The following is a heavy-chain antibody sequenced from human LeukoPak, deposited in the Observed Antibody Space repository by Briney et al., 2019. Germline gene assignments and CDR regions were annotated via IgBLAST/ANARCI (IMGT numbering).Heavy chain of an antibody. J-gene: IGHJ4*02. CDR3: AREPHYDSSGYQY. CDR1: GYTFTSYY. D-gene: IGHD3-22*01. CDR2: INPTGGST. V-gene: IGHV1-46*01. Sequence: ASVKVSCKASGYTFTSYYMHWVRQAPGQGLEWMGLINPTGGSTGYAQKFQGRVTMTRDMSTSTVYMELSSLRSEDTAVYYCAREPHYDSSGYQYWGQGTLVTVSS.